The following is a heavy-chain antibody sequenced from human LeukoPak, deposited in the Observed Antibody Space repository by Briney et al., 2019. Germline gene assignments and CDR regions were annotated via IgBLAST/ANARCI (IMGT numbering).Heavy chain of an antibody. D-gene: IGHD6-13*01. CDR2: IKQDGSEK. V-gene: IGHV3-7*01. CDR1: GFNFSNYA. Sequence: EPGGSLRLSCAASGFNFSNYAMSWVRQAPGKGLEWVANIKQDGSEKYYVDSVKGRFTISRDNAKNSLYLQMNSLRAEDTAMYYCARDSAGNDYWGQGTLVTVSS. J-gene: IGHJ4*02. CDR3: ARDSAGNDY.